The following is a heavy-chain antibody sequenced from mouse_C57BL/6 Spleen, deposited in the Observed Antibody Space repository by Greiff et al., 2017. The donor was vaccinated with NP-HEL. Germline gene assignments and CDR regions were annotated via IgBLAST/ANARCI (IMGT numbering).Heavy chain of an antibody. V-gene: IGHV1-82*01. CDR1: GYAFSSSW. CDR2: IYPGDGDT. CDR3: AREGKNYSNYGGFAY. Sequence: QVQLKESGPELVKPGASVKISCKASGYAFSSSWMNWVKQRPGKGLEWIGRIYPGDGDTNYNGKFKGKATLTADKSSSTAYMQLSSLTSEDSAVYFCAREGKNYSNYGGFAYWGQGTLVTVSA. D-gene: IGHD2-5*01. J-gene: IGHJ3*01.